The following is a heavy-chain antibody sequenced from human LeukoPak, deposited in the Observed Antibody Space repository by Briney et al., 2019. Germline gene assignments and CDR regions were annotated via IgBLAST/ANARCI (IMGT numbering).Heavy chain of an antibody. J-gene: IGHJ3*01. CDR1: VYMFAVFG. V-gene: IGHV1-18*01. D-gene: IGHD3-9*01. Sequence: ASVKVSCKASVYMFAVFGITWVRQAPGQGLEWMGSIRVHNGDTKYAQKFQGRLTMTTDTSATRAYMELRSLKSDDTAVYYCARDRYDVGVAFDFWGQGTMVTVSS. CDR3: ARDRYDVGVAFDF. CDR2: IRVHNGDT.